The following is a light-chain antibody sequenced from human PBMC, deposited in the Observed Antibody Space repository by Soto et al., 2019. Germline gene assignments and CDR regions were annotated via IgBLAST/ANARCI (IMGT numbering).Light chain of an antibody. V-gene: IGKV3-20*01. CDR2: GAS. CDR1: QSVSSTY. Sequence: DIVLMQSPGTLSLSPGERATLSCRASQSVSSTYLAWYQQKLGQAPRLLINGASTRATGIPDRFSGSGSGTDFNLTISRLEPEDFAVYYCQHPGTPPWTFGQGTKVEIK. CDR3: QHPGTPPWT. J-gene: IGKJ1*01.